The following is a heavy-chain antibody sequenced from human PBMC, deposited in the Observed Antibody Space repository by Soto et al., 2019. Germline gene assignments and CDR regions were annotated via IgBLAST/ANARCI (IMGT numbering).Heavy chain of an antibody. CDR2: LSSGGGTT. Sequence: GGSLRLSCAGSGFVFNNYAMSWVRQAPGKGLEWVATLSSGGGTTYYTDSVKGRFTISRDNSMNLLYLQMNSLRADDTAVYYCAKDGDWYDFSTGYYSRGNYFDYWGQGTLVTVSS. J-gene: IGHJ4*02. V-gene: IGHV3-23*01. CDR3: AKDGDWYDFSTGYYSRGNYFDY. D-gene: IGHD3-3*01. CDR1: GFVFNNYA.